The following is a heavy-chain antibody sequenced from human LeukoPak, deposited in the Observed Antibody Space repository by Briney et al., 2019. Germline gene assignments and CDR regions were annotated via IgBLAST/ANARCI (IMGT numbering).Heavy chain of an antibody. CDR1: GGSISSSSYY. Sequence: SETLSLTCTVSGGSISSSSYYWGWLRQPPGKGLEWIGSIYYSGSTYYNPSLKSRVTISVDTSKNQFSLKLSSVTAADTAVYYCARVDVYLQWPGAAAFDIWGQGTMVTVSS. CDR3: ARVDVYLQWPGAAAFDI. V-gene: IGHV4-39*07. D-gene: IGHD6-19*01. J-gene: IGHJ3*02. CDR2: IYYSGST.